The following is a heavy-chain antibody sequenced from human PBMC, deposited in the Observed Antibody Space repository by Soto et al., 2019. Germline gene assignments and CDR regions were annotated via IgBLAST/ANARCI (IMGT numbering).Heavy chain of an antibody. CDR3: ARVWGGAFDF. V-gene: IGHV4-59*01. CDR2: SCYSGST. Sequence: QVQLQESGPGLVKPSETLSLTCTVAGGSISSYYWSWIWQPPGKGLEWIGSSCYSGSTNYNPTLKSRVTISVDTSKNQFSLKLSSVTAADTAVYYCARVWGGAFDFWGQGTMVTVSS. CDR1: GGSISSYY. J-gene: IGHJ3*01. D-gene: IGHD3-10*01.